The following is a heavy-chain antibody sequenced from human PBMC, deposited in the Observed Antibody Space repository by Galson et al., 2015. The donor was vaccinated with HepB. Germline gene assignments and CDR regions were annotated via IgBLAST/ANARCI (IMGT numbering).Heavy chain of an antibody. CDR2: IIPIFGTA. D-gene: IGHD3-9*01. CDR1: GGTFSSYA. CDR3: ARGVHMKYYDILIDAFDI. V-gene: IGHV1-69*13. Sequence: SVKVSCKASGGTFSSYAISWVRQAPGQGLEWMGGIIPIFGTANYAQKFQGRVTITADESTSTAYMELSSLRSEDTAVYYCARGVHMKYYDILIDAFDIWGQGTMVTVSS. J-gene: IGHJ3*02.